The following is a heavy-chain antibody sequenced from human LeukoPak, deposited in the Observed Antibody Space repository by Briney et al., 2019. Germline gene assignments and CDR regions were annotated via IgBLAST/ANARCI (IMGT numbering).Heavy chain of an antibody. CDR2: MNPNSGTT. V-gene: IGHV1-8*03. J-gene: IGHJ6*03. CDR3: ARSGPQQRDHNYYYYMDV. D-gene: IGHD1/OR15-1a*01. CDR1: GYTFTSYD. Sequence: ASVKVSCKASGYTFTSYDIHWVRQATGQGLEWLGWMNPNSGTTAYAQKFQGRVTITRNTSISTAYMELSSLRSEDTAVYYCARSGPQQRDHNYYYYMDVWGKGTTVTISS.